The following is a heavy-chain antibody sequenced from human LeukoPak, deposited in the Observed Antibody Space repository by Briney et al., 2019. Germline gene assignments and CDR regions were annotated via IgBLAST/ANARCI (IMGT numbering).Heavy chain of an antibody. CDR3: ARDERSGWYQEGFDY. Sequence: GGSLRLSFAASGFPFSDYYMSWIRRAPGKGLEWGSYISSSSSYTNYADSVKGRFTISRDNAKNSLYLQMNSLRAEDTAVYYCARDERSGWYQEGFDYWGQGTLVTVSS. D-gene: IGHD6-19*01. CDR1: GFPFSDYY. J-gene: IGHJ4*02. CDR2: ISSSSSYT. V-gene: IGHV3-11*06.